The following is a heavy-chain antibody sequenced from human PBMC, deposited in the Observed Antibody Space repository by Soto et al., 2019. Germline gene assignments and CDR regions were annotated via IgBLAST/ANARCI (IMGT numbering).Heavy chain of an antibody. Sequence: PSETLSLTCTVSGGSISSSSYYWGWIRQPPGKGLEWIGSIYHSGSTYYNPSLKSRVTISVDTSKNQFSLKLSSVTAADTAVYYCARHGVVYATRLATFDYWGQGTLVTVSS. D-gene: IGHD2-8*02. J-gene: IGHJ4*02. CDR2: IYHSGST. CDR1: GGSISSSSYY. CDR3: ARHGVVYATRLATFDY. V-gene: IGHV4-39*01.